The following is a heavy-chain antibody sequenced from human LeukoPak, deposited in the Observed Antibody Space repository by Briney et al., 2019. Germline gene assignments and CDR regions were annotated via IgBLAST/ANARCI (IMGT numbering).Heavy chain of an antibody. D-gene: IGHD6-13*01. CDR2: ISTSGGTK. CDR3: ARDATTAVGWVYMDV. Sequence: GGSLRLSCAASGFTFSSFEMNWVRQAPGRGLEWLSHISTSGGTKYYADSVKGRFTISRGNAENSVYLQMSGLTAEDTGLYYCARDATTAVGWVYMDVWGKGTTVTISS. J-gene: IGHJ6*03. V-gene: IGHV3-48*03. CDR1: GFTFSSFE.